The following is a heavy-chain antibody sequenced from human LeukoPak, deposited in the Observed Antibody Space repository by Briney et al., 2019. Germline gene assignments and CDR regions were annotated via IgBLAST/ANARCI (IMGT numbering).Heavy chain of an antibody. CDR3: AKAFSSGWSIDY. Sequence: GGSLRLSCAASGFTFRNYAMSWVRQAPGEGLEWVSTISGSGGSTYYADSVKGRFTISRDNSKNTVYLQMNSLRAEDTALYYCAKAFSSGWSIDYWGQGTLVTVSS. D-gene: IGHD6-19*01. J-gene: IGHJ4*02. CDR2: ISGSGGST. V-gene: IGHV3-23*01. CDR1: GFTFRNYA.